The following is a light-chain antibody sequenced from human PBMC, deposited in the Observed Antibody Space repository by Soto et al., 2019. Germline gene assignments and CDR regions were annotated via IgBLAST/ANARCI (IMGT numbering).Light chain of an antibody. CDR3: SSYAGSNNWN. J-gene: IGLJ1*01. CDR2: EVS. V-gene: IGLV2-8*01. Sequence: QSVLTRPPSASGSPGQSVTISCTGTSSDVGGYNYVSWYQQHPGKAPKLMIYEVSKRPSGVPDRFSGSKSDNTASLTVSGLQAEDEADYYCSSYAGSNNWNFGTGTKLTVL. CDR1: SSDVGGYNY.